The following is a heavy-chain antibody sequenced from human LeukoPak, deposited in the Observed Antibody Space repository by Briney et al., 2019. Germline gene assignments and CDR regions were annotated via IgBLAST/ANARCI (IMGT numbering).Heavy chain of an antibody. CDR2: ISGSGGST. J-gene: IGHJ3*01. Sequence: HPGGSLRLSCAASGFTFSSYAMSWVRQAPGKGLEWVSAISGSGGSTYYADSVKGRFTISRDNSKNTLYLQMNSLRAEDTAVYYCAKAPYYYDSSGHGIGAFDLWGQGTMVTVSS. CDR3: AKAPYYYDSSGHGIGAFDL. V-gene: IGHV3-23*01. CDR1: GFTFSSYA. D-gene: IGHD3-22*01.